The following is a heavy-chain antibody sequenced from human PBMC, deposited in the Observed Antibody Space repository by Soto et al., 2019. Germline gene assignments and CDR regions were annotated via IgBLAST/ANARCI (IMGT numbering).Heavy chain of an antibody. Sequence: QVQLVQSGAEVKKPGSSVKVSCKASGGTFSSYAISWVRQAPGQGLEWMGGIIPIFGTANYAQKFQGRVTITADESTSTADMELSSLRSEDTAVYYCARGGPYYYGSGSYNWFDPWGQGTLVTVSS. CDR2: IIPIFGTA. CDR1: GGTFSSYA. D-gene: IGHD3-10*01. J-gene: IGHJ5*02. CDR3: ARGGPYYYGSGSYNWFDP. V-gene: IGHV1-69*01.